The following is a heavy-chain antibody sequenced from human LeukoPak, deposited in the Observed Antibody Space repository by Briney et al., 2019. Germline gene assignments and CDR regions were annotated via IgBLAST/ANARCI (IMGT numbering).Heavy chain of an antibody. CDR2: IYTSGST. CDR1: GGSISSYY. Sequence: PSETLSLTCTVSGGSISSYYWSWIRQPAGKGLERIGRIYTSGSTNYNPSLKSRVTISVDKSKNQFSLKLSSVTAADTAVYYCARDAPYCSSTSCQGFDPWGQGTLVTVSS. V-gene: IGHV4-4*07. J-gene: IGHJ5*02. CDR3: ARDAPYCSSTSCQGFDP. D-gene: IGHD2-2*01.